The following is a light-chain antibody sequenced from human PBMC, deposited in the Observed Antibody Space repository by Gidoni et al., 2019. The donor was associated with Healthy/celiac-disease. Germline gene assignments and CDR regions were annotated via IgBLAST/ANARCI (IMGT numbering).Light chain of an antibody. CDR3: QQYYSTPGCS. V-gene: IGKV4-1*01. CDR2: WAS. J-gene: IGKJ2*04. CDR1: QSVLSSSNNKNY. Sequence: DIVMTQSPDSLAVSLGERATINCKSSQSVLSSSNNKNYLAWYQQKPGQPPKLLIYWASTRESGVPDRFSGSGSGTDFTLTISSLQAEDVAVYYCQQYYSTPGCSFGQGTKLEIK.